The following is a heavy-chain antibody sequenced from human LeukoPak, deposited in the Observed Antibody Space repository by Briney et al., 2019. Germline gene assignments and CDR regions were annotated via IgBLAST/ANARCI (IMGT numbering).Heavy chain of an antibody. V-gene: IGHV3-23*01. J-gene: IGHJ6*02. CDR1: GFTFRSYA. CDR2: ISGSGGST. CDR3: AKTRGNSFSYYAMDV. Sequence: AGGSLRLSCAASGFTFRSYAMSWVRQAPGKGLQWVSAISGSGGSTFYADFVKGRFTISRDTSNNTLYLQMNSLRAEDTAVYYCAKTRGNSFSYYAMDVWGQGTTVTVSS. D-gene: IGHD4-23*01.